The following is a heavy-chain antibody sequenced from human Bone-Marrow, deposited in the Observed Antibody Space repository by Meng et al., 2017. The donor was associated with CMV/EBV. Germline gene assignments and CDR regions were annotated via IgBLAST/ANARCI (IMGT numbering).Heavy chain of an antibody. J-gene: IGHJ6*02. CDR1: GFTFSSYW. CDR3: ARESAWYSYGYGDYYYGMDV. D-gene: IGHD5-18*01. Sequence: GESLKISCAASGFTFSSYWMSWVRQAPGKGLEWVANIKQDGSEKYYVDSVKGRFTISRDNAENSLYLQMNSLRAEDTAVYYCARESAWYSYGYGDYYYGMDVWGQGTTVPVSS. V-gene: IGHV3-7*01. CDR2: IKQDGSEK.